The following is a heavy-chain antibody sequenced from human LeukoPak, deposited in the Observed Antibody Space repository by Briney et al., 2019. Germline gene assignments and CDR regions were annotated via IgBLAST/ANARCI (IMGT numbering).Heavy chain of an antibody. Sequence: PGGSLRHSCAASGFTFSDYYMSWIRQAPGKGLEWVSYISSSSSYTNYADSVKGRFTISRDNPKNSLYLQMHGLRAEDTAVYFCARGGYYSVFEYWGQGALVTVS. V-gene: IGHV3-11*05. D-gene: IGHD3-3*01. CDR1: GFTFSDYY. J-gene: IGHJ4*02. CDR3: ARGGYYSVFEY. CDR2: ISSSSSYT.